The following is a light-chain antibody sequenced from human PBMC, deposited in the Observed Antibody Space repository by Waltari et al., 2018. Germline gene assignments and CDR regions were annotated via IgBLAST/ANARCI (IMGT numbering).Light chain of an antibody. V-gene: IGLV2-23*02. CDR1: SSDVGNYDL. CDR3: CSYAGLGTYV. Sequence: QSALTQPASLSGTPGQSITISCTGTSSDVGNYDLVSCYQQPRGKAPQLRVCEVIERPSRVLSRFSGSRSGATASLTSCGLQAEDEADYYCCSYAGLGTYVFGSGTKVTVL. CDR2: EVI. J-gene: IGLJ1*01.